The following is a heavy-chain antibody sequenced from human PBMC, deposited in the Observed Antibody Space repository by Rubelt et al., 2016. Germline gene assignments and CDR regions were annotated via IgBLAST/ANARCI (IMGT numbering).Heavy chain of an antibody. J-gene: IGHJ3*02. CDR2: ISSDTRYI. CDR3: ASGFYDSSGDAFDI. V-gene: IGHV3-21*01. CDR1: GFTFSSYS. D-gene: IGHD3-22*01. Sequence: EVQLVESGGGLVKPGGSLRLSCAASGFTFSSYSMHWVRQAPGKGLEWVSSISSDTRYIYYGDSVKGRFTISRDNAKNSLYLQRNILRAEDTAVYYCASGFYDSSGDAFDIGGQGTMVTVSS.